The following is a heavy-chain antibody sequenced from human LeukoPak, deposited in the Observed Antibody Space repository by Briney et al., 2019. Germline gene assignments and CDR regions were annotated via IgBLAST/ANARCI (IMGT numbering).Heavy chain of an antibody. CDR3: ASSSTPVGYSYGYLIY. D-gene: IGHD5-18*01. V-gene: IGHV4-59*01. CDR2: IYYSGST. J-gene: IGHJ4*02. CDR1: GGSISSYY. Sequence: SETLSLTCTVSGGSISSYYWSWIRQPPGKGLEWIGYIYYSGSTNYNPSLKSRVTISVDTSKNQFSLKLSSVTAADTAVYYCASSSTPVGYSYGYLIYWGQGTLVTVSS.